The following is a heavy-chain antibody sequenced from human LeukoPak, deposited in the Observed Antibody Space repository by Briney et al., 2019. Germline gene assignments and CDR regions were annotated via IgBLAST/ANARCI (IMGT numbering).Heavy chain of an antibody. D-gene: IGHD3-22*01. J-gene: IGHJ6*02. V-gene: IGHV1-46*01. CDR2: INPSGGST. CDR1: GYTFTSYY. CDR3: ARDSYYYDSSGYYAGYYYYYGMDV. Sequence: ASVKVSCKASGYTFTSYYMHWVRQAPGQGLEWMGIINPSGGSTSYAQKLQGRVTMTTDTSTSTAYMELRSLRSDDTAVYYCARDSYYYDSSGYYAGYYYYYGMDVWGQGTTVTVSS.